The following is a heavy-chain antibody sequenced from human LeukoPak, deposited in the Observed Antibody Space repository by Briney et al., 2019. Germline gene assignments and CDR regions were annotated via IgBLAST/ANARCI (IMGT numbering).Heavy chain of an antibody. CDR1: GGSFSGYY. J-gene: IGHJ4*02. CDR2: IYYSGST. D-gene: IGHD3-16*02. Sequence: PSETLSLTCAVYGGSFSGYYWGWIRQPPGKGLEWIGSIYYSGSTYYNPSLKSRVTISVDTSKNQFSLKLSSVTAADTAVYYCARDSRRMITFGGVIVPYFDYWGQGTLVTVSS. CDR3: ARDSRRMITFGGVIVPYFDY. V-gene: IGHV4-34*01.